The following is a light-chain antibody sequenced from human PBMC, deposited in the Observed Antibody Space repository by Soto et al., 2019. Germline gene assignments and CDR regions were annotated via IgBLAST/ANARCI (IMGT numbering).Light chain of an antibody. CDR2: VNSDGSH. Sequence: QPVLTQSPSASASLGASVRLTCTLSSGHSSDAIAWHQQQPEKGPRFLTKVNSDGSHNKGDGIPDRFSGSRSGAERYLTISSLQSEDEADYYCQTWGTGIHVVFGGGTKVTVL. CDR3: QTWGTGIHVV. V-gene: IGLV4-69*01. J-gene: IGLJ2*01. CDR1: SGHSSDA.